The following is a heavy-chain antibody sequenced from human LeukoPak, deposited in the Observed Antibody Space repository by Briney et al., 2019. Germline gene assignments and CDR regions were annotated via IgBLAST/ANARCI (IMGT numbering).Heavy chain of an antibody. CDR1: GYTFTAHD. V-gene: IGHV1-8*01. J-gene: IGHJ6*02. CDR3: ARGFDVLTGHSYAYYYYYGLDI. CDR2: MNPNSGNT. Sequence: ASVKVSCKASGYTFTAHDINWVRQATGQGLERMGWMNPNSGNTGFGQNFKGRVTMTRDTSTSTAYMELSSLRSEDTAVYYCARGFDVLTGHSYAYYYYYGLDIWGQGTTVIVSS. D-gene: IGHD3-9*01.